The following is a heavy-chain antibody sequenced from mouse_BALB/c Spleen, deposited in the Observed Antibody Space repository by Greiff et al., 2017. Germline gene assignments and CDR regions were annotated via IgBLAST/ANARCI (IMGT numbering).Heavy chain of an antibody. CDR1: GYSFTSYW. J-gene: IGHJ1*01. CDR3: IGPFYYYGSSWYFDV. CDR2: IYPGNSDT. D-gene: IGHD1-1*01. Sequence: EVKLQQSGTVLARPGASVKMSCKASGYSFTSYWMHWVKQRPGQGLEWIGAIYPGNSDTSYNQKFKGKAKLTAVTSASTAYMELSSLTNEDSAVYYCIGPFYYYGSSWYFDVWGAGTTVTVSS. V-gene: IGHV1-5*01.